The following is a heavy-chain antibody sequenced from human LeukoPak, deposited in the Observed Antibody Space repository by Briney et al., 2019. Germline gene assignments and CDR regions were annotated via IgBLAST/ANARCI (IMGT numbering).Heavy chain of an antibody. CDR3: ASATGDNDAFDI. V-gene: IGHV3-30*07. J-gene: IGHJ3*02. D-gene: IGHD7-27*01. Sequence: GRFTISRDSSKNTLYLQMNSLRAKDTAVYYCASATGDNDAFDIWGQGTMVTVSS.